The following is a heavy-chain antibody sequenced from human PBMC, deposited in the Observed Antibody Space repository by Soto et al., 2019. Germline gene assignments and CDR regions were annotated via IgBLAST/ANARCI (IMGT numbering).Heavy chain of an antibody. D-gene: IGHD5-12*01. CDR1: GFSLSTSGVG. J-gene: IGHJ6*03. CDR3: AHRGRGYSGYDPGLKYYYMDV. CDR2: IYWDDDK. Sequence: SGPTLVKPTQTLTLTCTFSGFSLSTSGVGVGWIRQPPGKALEWLALIYWDDDKRYSPSLKSRLTITKDTSKNQVVLTMTNMDPVDTATYYCAHRGRGYSGYDPGLKYYYMDVWGKGTTVTVSS. V-gene: IGHV2-5*02.